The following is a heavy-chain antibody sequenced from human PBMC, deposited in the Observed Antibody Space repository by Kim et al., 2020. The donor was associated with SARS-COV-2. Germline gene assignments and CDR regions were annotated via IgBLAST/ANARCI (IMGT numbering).Heavy chain of an antibody. CDR3: ASIYYNGRDY. CDR2: YTT. V-gene: IGHV3-72*01. Sequence: YTTEDADSAKGRVTISRDDSTNSLYLQMTSLKTEDTAVYYCASIYYNGRDYWGQGTLVTVSS. D-gene: IGHD3-10*01. J-gene: IGHJ4*02.